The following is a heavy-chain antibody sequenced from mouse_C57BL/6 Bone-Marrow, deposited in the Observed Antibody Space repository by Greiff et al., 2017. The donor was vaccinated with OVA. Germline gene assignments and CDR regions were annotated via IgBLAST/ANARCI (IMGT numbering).Heavy chain of an antibody. V-gene: IGHV1-7*01. CDR1: GSTFTSYW. J-gene: IGHJ1*03. CDR3: ARGACSTTVLWYFDV. CDR2: INPSSGYT. Sequence: QVQLQPSGAELAKPGASVKLSCTASGSTFTSYWMHWVNQRPGQGLDWIGYINPSSGYTKYNQKSKDKATLTADKSSSTDYMKMSSLTYENSAVYYCARGACSTTVLWYFDVWGTGTTVTVSS. D-gene: IGHD1-1*01.